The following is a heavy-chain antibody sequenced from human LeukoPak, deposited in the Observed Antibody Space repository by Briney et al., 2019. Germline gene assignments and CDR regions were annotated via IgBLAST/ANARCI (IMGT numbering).Heavy chain of an antibody. V-gene: IGHV4-61*08. D-gene: IGHD3-22*01. J-gene: IGHJ3*02. CDR1: GGSISSGDYY. Sequence: SETLSLTCTVSGGSISSGDYYWSWIRQPPGKGLEWIGYIYYSGSTNYNPSLKSRVTISVDTSKNQFSLKLSSVTAADTAVYYCARGTYYYDRAFDIWGQGTMVTVSS. CDR3: ARGTYYYDRAFDI. CDR2: IYYSGST.